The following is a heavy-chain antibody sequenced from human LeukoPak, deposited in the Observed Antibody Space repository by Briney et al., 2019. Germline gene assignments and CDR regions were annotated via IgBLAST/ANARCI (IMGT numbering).Heavy chain of an antibody. D-gene: IGHD3-10*01. CDR1: GFTFSSYS. CDR2: ISSSSSYI. J-gene: IGHJ3*02. CDR3: ASMVRGVIDAFDI. V-gene: IGHV3-21*01. Sequence: PGGSLRLSCAASGFTFSSYSMNWVRQAPGKGLEWVSSISSSSSYIYYADSVKGRFTISRDHAKNSLYLQMNSLRAEDTAVYYCASMVRGVIDAFDIWGQGTMVTVSS.